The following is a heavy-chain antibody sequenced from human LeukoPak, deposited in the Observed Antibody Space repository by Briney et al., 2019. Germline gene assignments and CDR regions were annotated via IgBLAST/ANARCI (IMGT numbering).Heavy chain of an antibody. J-gene: IGHJ4*02. CDR2: INHSGST. CDR3: ARHGPRNYYGRY. D-gene: IGHD1-26*01. Sequence: MSSETLSLTCAVSDYSITRGYYWGWIRQPPGKGLEWIGEINHSGSTNYNPSLKSRVTISVDTSKNQFSLKLSSVTAADTAVYYCARHGPRNYYGRYWGQGTLVTVSS. CDR1: DYSITRGYY. V-gene: IGHV4-38-2*01.